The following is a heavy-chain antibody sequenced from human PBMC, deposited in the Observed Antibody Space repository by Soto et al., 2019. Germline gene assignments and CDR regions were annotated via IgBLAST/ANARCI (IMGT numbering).Heavy chain of an antibody. D-gene: IGHD3-22*01. V-gene: IGHV3-30*18. CDR2: ISYDGSNK. J-gene: IGHJ2*01. CDR1: GFTFSSYG. Sequence: VVSLRLSCAAAGFTFSSYGMHGVRQAPGKGLEWVAVISYDGSNKYYADSVKGRFTISRDNSKNTLYLQMNSLRAEDTAVYYCAKGLKYYYDSSGYYPPFDLWGRGTLVTVSS. CDR3: AKGLKYYYDSSGYYPPFDL.